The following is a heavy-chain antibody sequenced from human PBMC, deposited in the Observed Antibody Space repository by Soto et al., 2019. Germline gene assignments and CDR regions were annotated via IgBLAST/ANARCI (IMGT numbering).Heavy chain of an antibody. CDR2: ISGSTGST. V-gene: IGHV3-23*01. CDR3: AKDTSSSPYYMDV. Sequence: EVQVLESGGGLVQPGGSLRLSCAASGFTFSNFAMSWVRHAPGTGLEWVSEISGSTGSTYYADSVKGRFTISRDNSKNTLHLQMNSLRAEDTAVYYCAKDTSSSPYYMDVWGKGTTVTVSS. CDR1: GFTFSNFA. D-gene: IGHD2-2*01. J-gene: IGHJ6*03.